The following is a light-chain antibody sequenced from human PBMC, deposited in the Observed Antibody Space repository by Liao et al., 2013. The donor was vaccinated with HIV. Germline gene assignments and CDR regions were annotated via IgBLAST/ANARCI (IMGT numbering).Light chain of an antibody. CDR3: QTWDNRFVA. V-gene: IGLV3-1*01. CDR1: KLGDKY. Sequence: SYELTQPPSVSVSPGQTASITCSGDKLGDKYASWYQQKPGQSPVMIIYQDFQRPSGIPERFSGFNSGNTATLTISGTLPSDEADYFCQTWDNRFVAFGGGTRLTVL. J-gene: IGLJ2*01. CDR2: QDF.